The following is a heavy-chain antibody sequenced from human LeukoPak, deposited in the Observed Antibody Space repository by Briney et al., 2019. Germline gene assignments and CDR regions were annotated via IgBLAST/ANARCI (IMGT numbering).Heavy chain of an antibody. J-gene: IGHJ3*02. D-gene: IGHD3-16*01. CDR1: GGSISSHY. CDR2: IYYSGST. Sequence: ETLSLTCTVSGGSISSHYSSWIRQPPGKGLEWIGYIYYSGSTNYNPSLKSRVTIPVDTSKNQFSLKLSTVTAADTAVYYCARGGGSDAFDIWGQGTMVTVSS. V-gene: IGHV4-59*11. CDR3: ARGGGSDAFDI.